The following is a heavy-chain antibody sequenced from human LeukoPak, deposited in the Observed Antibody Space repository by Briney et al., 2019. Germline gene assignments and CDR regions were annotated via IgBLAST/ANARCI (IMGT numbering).Heavy chain of an antibody. J-gene: IGHJ5*02. D-gene: IGHD6-13*01. CDR2: ISYDGNEK. Sequence: GGSLRLSCAASGFTFSDYYMSWIRQAPGKGLEWVAVISYDGNEKYQVDSVKGRFTISRDNSKNTLYLQMNSLRVEDTAVYYCARGDRGTVAGNNWFNPWGQGTLVTVSS. CDR1: GFTFSDYY. CDR3: ARGDRGTVAGNNWFNP. V-gene: IGHV3-30*03.